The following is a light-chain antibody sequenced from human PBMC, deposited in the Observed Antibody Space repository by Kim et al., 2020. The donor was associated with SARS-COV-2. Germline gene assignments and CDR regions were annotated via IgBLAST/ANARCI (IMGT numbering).Light chain of an antibody. CDR1: ERLVHGYGHTY. Sequence: QPASISCRSSERLVHGYGHTYLNWFQQRPGQSPRRLIYKVSNRDSGVPDRFSGSGTGTDFTLKISRVEAEDVGVYYCMQGTLWPYTFGQGTKLEI. CDR3: MQGTLWPYT. V-gene: IGKV2-30*02. CDR2: KVS. J-gene: IGKJ2*01.